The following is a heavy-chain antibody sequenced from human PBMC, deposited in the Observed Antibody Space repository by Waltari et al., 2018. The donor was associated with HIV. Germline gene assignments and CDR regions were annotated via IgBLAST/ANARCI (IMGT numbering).Heavy chain of an antibody. D-gene: IGHD3-22*01. J-gene: IGHJ5*02. CDR1: GGSISSSSYY. V-gene: IGHV4-39*01. CDR3: ARHRNTMIVVVISYNWFDP. Sequence: QLQLQESGPGLVKPSETLSLTCTVSGGSISSSSYYWGWIRQPPGKGLEWIGSIYYSGSTYYNPSLKSRVTISVDTSKNQFSLKLSSVTAADTAVYYCARHRNTMIVVVISYNWFDPWGQGTLVTVSS. CDR2: IYYSGST.